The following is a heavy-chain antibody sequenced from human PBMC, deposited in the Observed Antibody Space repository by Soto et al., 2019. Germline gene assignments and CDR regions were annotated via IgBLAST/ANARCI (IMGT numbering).Heavy chain of an antibody. J-gene: IGHJ4*02. D-gene: IGHD2-15*01. CDR1: GFSLSTSGVG. Sequence: QITLKESGPTLVKHTQTLTLTCTFSGFSLSTSGVGVGWIRQPPGKALEWLALIYWDDDKRYSPSLKSRLTITKDTSKNQVVLTMTNMDPVDTATYYCAHRPSYCSAGSCYSGFDYWGQGTLVTVSS. CDR2: IYWDDDK. V-gene: IGHV2-5*02. CDR3: AHRPSYCSAGSCYSGFDY.